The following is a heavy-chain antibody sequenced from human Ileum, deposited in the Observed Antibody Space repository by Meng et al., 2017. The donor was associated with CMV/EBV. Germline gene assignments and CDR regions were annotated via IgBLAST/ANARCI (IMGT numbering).Heavy chain of an antibody. CDR1: GGSISSSSYY. CDR3: ARKTSTPKYNWFDP. CDR2: IYYSGST. J-gene: IGHJ5*02. V-gene: IGHV4-39*01. D-gene: IGHD4-11*01. Sequence: SGPTLVKPTETLTLTCTVSGGSISSSSYYWGWIRQPPGKGLEWIGSIYYSGSTYYNPSLKSRVTISVDTSKNQFSLKLSSVTAADTAVYYCARKTSTPKYNWFDPWGQGTLVTVSS.